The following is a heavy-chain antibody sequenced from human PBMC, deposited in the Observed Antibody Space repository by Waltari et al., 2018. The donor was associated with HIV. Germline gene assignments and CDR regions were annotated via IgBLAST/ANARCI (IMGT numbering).Heavy chain of an antibody. CDR1: GFTFSSFG. D-gene: IGHD3-22*01. V-gene: IGHV3-30-3*01. Sequence: QVQLLESGGGVVQPGRSRRLSCAAPGFTFSSFGMHSVRQAPGKGLEWVTVISNDGSSKYYADSVKGRFTISRDNSKNTLYLHMNSLRAEDTAVYYCASPFYSDSTTYYYGLDYWGQGTLVTVSS. CDR3: ASPFYSDSTTYYYGLDY. J-gene: IGHJ4*02. CDR2: ISNDGSSK.